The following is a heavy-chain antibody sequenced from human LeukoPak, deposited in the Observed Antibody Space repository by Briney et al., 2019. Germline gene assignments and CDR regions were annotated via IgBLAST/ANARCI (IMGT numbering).Heavy chain of an antibody. CDR1: GYTFTSYG. V-gene: IGHV1-18*01. CDR2: ISAYNVNT. CDR3: ASRGYCSGGSCLTPPYYYYGMDV. Sequence: GASVKVSCKASGYTFTSYGISWVRQAPGQGLEWMGWISAYNVNTNYAQKFQGRVTMTTDTSTSTAYMELRSLRSDDTAVYYCASRGYCSGGSCLTPPYYYYGMDVWGQGTTVTVSS. J-gene: IGHJ6*02. D-gene: IGHD2-15*01.